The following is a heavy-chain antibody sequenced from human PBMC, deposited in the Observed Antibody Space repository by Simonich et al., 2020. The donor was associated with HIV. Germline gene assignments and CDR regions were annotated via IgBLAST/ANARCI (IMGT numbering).Heavy chain of an antibody. V-gene: IGHV4-38-2*01. CDR3: ARTYYYDSSGYYSYYFDY. J-gene: IGHJ4*02. CDR2: IYHSGST. D-gene: IGHD3-22*01. Sequence: QVQLQQWGAGLLKPSETLSLTCAVSGYSISSGYYWGWIRQPPGKGLEWIGRIYHSGSTYYNPSLKSRVTISVDTSKNQFSLKLSSVTAADTAVYYCARTYYYDSSGYYSYYFDYWGQGTLVTVSS. CDR1: GYSISSGYY.